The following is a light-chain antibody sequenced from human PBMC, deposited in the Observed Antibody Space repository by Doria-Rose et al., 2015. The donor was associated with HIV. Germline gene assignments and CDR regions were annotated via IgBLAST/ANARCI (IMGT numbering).Light chain of an antibody. V-gene: IGKV3-20*01. Sequence: EIVLTQSPGTLSLSPGERATLSCRASQSFSSTYLAWYQQKPGQAPSLLIYDGSTRDTGIPDRLSASGSGTDFTLTINRLEPEDFALYYCRQYGTSWTFGQGTKVEI. J-gene: IGKJ1*01. CDR1: QSFSSTY. CDR2: DGS. CDR3: RQYGTSWT.